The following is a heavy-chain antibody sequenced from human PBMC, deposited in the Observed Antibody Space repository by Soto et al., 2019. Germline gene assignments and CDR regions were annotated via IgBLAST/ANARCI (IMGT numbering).Heavy chain of an antibody. V-gene: IGHV3-23*01. CDR2: ISGSGRTT. CDR1: GFTFGSYA. D-gene: IGHD3-16*01. CDR3: AKFRGPSYSYYSMDV. J-gene: IGHJ6*03. Sequence: EVQLLESGGGLVQPGGSLRLSCAASGFTFGSYAMNWLRQAPGRGLECVSFISGSGRTTYYADSVKGRFTVSRDNSKNXXXXXXXXXXXXXXXXXXXAKFRGPSYSYYSMDVWGKGTTVTVSS.